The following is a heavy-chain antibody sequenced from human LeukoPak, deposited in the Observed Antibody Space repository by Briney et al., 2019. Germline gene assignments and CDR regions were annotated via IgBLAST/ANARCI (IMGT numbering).Heavy chain of an antibody. Sequence: GASVKVSCKASGGAISDYALSWVRQAPGQGLEWMGRIIPITGVTKYAQKFQDRVTITADQSTNTAYMELTSLKSEDTALYYCAKDFRGNKGWFDPWGQGSLVIVSS. CDR3: AKDFRGNKGWFDP. CDR2: IIPITGVT. J-gene: IGHJ5*02. D-gene: IGHD3-10*01. CDR1: GGAISDYA. V-gene: IGHV1-69*04.